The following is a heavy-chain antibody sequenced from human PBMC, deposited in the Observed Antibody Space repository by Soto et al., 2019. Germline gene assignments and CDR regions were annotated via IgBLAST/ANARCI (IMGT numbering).Heavy chain of an antibody. CDR3: ARDPDPTYYYGSGSSDWFDH. Sequence: ASVKVSCKASGYTFTSYGISWVRQAPGQGLEWMGWISAYHGNTNYAQKLQVRVTMTTDTSTSTAYMELRSLRSDDTAVYYCARDPDPTYYYGSGSSDWFDHWGQGAMVTVSS. V-gene: IGHV1-18*04. J-gene: IGHJ5*02. CDR2: ISAYHGNT. D-gene: IGHD3-10*01. CDR1: GYTFTSYG.